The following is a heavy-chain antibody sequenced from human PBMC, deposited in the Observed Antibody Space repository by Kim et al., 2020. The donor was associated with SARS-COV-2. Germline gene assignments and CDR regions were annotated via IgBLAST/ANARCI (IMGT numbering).Heavy chain of an antibody. CDR2: IYYSGST. J-gene: IGHJ4*02. CDR3: AKHTAPSGSYAPDYFDY. CDR1: GGSISSSSYY. Sequence: SETLSLTCTVSGGSISSSSYYWGWIRQPPGKGLEWIGSIYYSGSTYYNPSLKSRVTISVDTSKNQFSLKLSSVTAADTAVYYCAKHTAPSGSYAPDYFDYWGQGTLVTVSS. D-gene: IGHD1-26*01. V-gene: IGHV4-39*01.